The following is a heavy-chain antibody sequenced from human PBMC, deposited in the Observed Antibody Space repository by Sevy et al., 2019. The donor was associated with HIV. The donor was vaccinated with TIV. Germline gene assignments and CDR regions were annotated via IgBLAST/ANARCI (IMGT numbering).Heavy chain of an antibody. CDR1: GFTFSTYG. J-gene: IGHJ4*02. Sequence: GGSLRLSCAASGFTFSTYGMHWVRQAPGKGLEWVGRSKNKANRYSTEYAASVKGRFTISRDDSEHSLYLQMNSLKTDDTAVYYCSSDYLVYWGRGTLVTVSS. CDR2: SKNKANRYST. CDR3: SSDYLVY. V-gene: IGHV3-72*01. D-gene: IGHD3-10*01.